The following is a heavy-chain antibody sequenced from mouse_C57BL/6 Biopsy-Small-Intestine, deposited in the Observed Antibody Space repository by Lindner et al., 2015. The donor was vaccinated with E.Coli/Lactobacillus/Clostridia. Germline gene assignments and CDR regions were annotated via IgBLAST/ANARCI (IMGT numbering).Heavy chain of an antibody. CDR3: ALIYYDSRRGFAY. J-gene: IGHJ3*01. CDR2: IFPRSGNT. CDR1: GYTFTSYG. Sequence: VQLQESGAELARPGASVKLSCKASGYTFTSYGISWVKQRTGQGLEWIGEIFPRSGNTYYNEKFKGKATLTADKSSSTAYMELRSLTSEDSAVYFCALIYYDSRRGFAYWGQGTLVTVSA. D-gene: IGHD2-4*01. V-gene: IGHV1-81*01.